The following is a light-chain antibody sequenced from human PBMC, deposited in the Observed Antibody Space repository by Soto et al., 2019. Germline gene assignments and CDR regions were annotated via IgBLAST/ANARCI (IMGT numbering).Light chain of an antibody. J-gene: IGLJ1*01. CDR3: TSYTSSTTNYV. V-gene: IGLV2-14*01. CDR2: EVS. Sequence: QSVLTQPASVSGSPGQSITFSCTGTSSDIGGYNYVSWYQQHPGKAPKLMIYEVSNRPSGVSDRFSGSKSGNTASLNISGLQAEDEADYYCTSYTSSTTNYVFGTGTKLTVL. CDR1: SSDIGGYNY.